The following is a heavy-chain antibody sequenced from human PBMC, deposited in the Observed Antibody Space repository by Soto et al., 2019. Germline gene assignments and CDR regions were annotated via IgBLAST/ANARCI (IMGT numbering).Heavy chain of an antibody. J-gene: IGHJ6*02. Sequence: ASVKVSCKASGDTFTGYYMHWVRQAPGQGLEWMGWINPNSGGTNYAQKFQGWVTMTRDTSISTAYMELSRLRSDDTAVYYCARECIAARPYYYYYYGMDVWGQGTTLTVSS. CDR1: GDTFTGYY. CDR3: ARECIAARPYYYYYYGMDV. CDR2: INPNSGGT. D-gene: IGHD6-6*01. V-gene: IGHV1-2*04.